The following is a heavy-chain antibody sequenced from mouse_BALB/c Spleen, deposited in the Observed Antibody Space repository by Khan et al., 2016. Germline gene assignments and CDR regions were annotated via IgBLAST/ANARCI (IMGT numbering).Heavy chain of an antibody. CDR2: ISYSGST. Sequence: EVQLQESGPSLVKPSQTLSLTCSVTGDSITSGYWHWIRKFPGNNLEYMGYISYSGSTYYNPSLQSRISITRDTSKNQYYLQFYSVTTEDTATYYCARWGYGSSHYYAMDYWGQGTSVTVSS. CDR1: GDSITSGY. J-gene: IGHJ4*01. D-gene: IGHD1-1*01. CDR3: ARWGYGSSHYYAMDY. V-gene: IGHV3-8*02.